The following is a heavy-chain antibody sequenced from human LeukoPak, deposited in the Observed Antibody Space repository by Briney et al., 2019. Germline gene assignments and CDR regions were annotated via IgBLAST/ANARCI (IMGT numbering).Heavy chain of an antibody. CDR2: ISSNGGST. V-gene: IGHV3-64*04. CDR1: GFTFSSYA. J-gene: IGHJ4*02. D-gene: IGHD6-13*01. CDR3: ARSIPYGTTWYGRSDY. Sequence: GGSLRLSCSASGFTFSSYAMHWVRQAPGKGLENVSAISSNGGSTYYADSVKGRFTISRDNALNSLYLQMNSLRAEDTAIYYCARSIPYGTTWYGRSDYWGQGTLVTVSS.